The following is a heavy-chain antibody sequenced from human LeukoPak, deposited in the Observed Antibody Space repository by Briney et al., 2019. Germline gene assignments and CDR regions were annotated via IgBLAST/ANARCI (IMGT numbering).Heavy chain of an antibody. CDR1: GFTFDDYA. CDR3: AKAPGGIYDSSGALFDY. CDR2: ISWNSGSI. V-gene: IGHV3-9*01. J-gene: IGHJ4*02. Sequence: GRSLRLSCAASGFTFDDYAMHWVRQAPGKGLEWVSGISWNSGSIGYADSMKGRFTISRDNAKNSLYLQMNSLRAEDTALYYCAKAPGGIYDSSGALFDYWGQGTLVTVSS. D-gene: IGHD3-22*01.